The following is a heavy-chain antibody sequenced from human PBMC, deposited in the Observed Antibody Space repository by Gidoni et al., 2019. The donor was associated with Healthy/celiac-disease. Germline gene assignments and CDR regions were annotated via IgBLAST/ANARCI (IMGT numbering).Heavy chain of an antibody. Sequence: QLQLQESGPGLVKPSEPLSLTCTVSGGSISSSSYYWGWIRQPPGKGLEWIGSIDYSGSTYYNRALKSRATISVDRSKNHCSLKLSSVTAEDTAVYYCARSLPIVVVPAAIAYNWFDPWGQGTLVTVSS. D-gene: IGHD2-2*01. V-gene: IGHV4-39*02. CDR3: ARSLPIVVVPAAIAYNWFDP. CDR1: GGSISSSSYY. J-gene: IGHJ5*02. CDR2: IDYSGST.